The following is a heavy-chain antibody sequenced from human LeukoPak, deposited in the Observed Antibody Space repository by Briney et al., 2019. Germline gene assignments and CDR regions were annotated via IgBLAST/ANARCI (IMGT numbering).Heavy chain of an antibody. Sequence: PSETLSLTCTVSGGSISSYYWSWIRQPPGKGLEWVAYISYSGSTNYNPSLKSRVTISLDTSKNQFSLKLTSVTAADTAVYYCARVAAVGVVVDPWGQGTLVTVSS. J-gene: IGHJ5*02. CDR3: ARVAAVGVVVDP. CDR1: GGSISSYY. D-gene: IGHD2-2*01. CDR2: ISYSGST. V-gene: IGHV4-59*01.